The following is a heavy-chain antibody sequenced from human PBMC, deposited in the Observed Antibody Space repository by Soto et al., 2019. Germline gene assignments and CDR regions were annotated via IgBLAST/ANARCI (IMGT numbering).Heavy chain of an antibody. CDR1: GYSFTSYW. CDR3: ARLLMVPYYGSGSYYIYMDV. D-gene: IGHD3-10*01. Sequence: GESLKISCKGSGYSFTSYWISWVRQMPGKGLEWMGRIDPSDSYTNYSPSFQGHVTISADKSISTAYLQWSSLKASDTAMYYCARLLMVPYYGSGSYYIYMDVWGQGTTVTVSS. CDR2: IDPSDSYT. V-gene: IGHV5-10-1*01. J-gene: IGHJ6*02.